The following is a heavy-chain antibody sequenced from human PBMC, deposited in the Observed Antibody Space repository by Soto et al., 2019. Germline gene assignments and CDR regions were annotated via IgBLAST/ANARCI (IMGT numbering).Heavy chain of an antibody. J-gene: IGHJ6*02. V-gene: IGHV5-10-1*01. D-gene: IGHD2-2*01. Sequence: GDSVKISCKGSGYSFTSYWDIWGRQMPGKGLEWMGRIAPSDSYTNYSPSFQGHVTISADKSISTAYLQWSSLKASDTAMYYCARPVVAPADLVRMDVWRQGTTVTVYS. CDR1: GYSFTSYW. CDR2: IAPSDSYT. CDR3: ARPVVAPADLVRMDV.